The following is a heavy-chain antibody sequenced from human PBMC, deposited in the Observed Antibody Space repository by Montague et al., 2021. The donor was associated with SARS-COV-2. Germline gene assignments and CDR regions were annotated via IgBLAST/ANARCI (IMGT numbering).Heavy chain of an antibody. CDR2: IYYRGST. D-gene: IGHD3-10*01. J-gene: IGHJ6*02. Sequence: SETLSLTCTVSVGSIISYYWSWTRKHPGKGLERFGYIYYRGSTNYNPSLKSRVTISVDTSKNQFSLKLSSVTAADTAVYYCASEWILWFGALAPYYYGMAVWGQGTTVTASS. CDR1: VGSIISYY. CDR3: ASEWILWFGALAPYYYGMAV. V-gene: IGHV4-59*01.